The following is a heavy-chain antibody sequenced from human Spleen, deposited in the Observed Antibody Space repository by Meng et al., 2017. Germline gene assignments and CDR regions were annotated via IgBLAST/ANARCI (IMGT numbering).Heavy chain of an antibody. CDR1: GFTFSSYA. Sequence: GGSLRLSCAASGFTFSSYAMHWVRQAPGKGLEYVSAISSNGGSTYYANSVKGRFTISRGNSKNTLYLQMDSLRAEDTAVYHCASCQEKTVTRDYWGQGTLVTVSS. CDR2: ISSNGGST. V-gene: IGHV3-64*01. CDR3: ASCQEKTVTRDY. D-gene: IGHD4-17*01. J-gene: IGHJ4*02.